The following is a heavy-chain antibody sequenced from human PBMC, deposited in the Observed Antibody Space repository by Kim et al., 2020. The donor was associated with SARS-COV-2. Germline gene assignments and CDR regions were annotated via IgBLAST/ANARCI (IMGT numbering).Heavy chain of an antibody. J-gene: IGHJ4*02. Sequence: GGSLRLSCAASGFTFSSYSMNWVRQAPGKGLEWVSSISSSSSYIYYADSVKGRFTISRDNAKNSLYLQMNSLRAEDTAVYYCASSKWGHYCGGDCYENYWGQGTLVTVSS. CDR3: ASSKWGHYCGGDCYENY. V-gene: IGHV3-21*01. CDR2: ISSSSSYI. D-gene: IGHD2-21*02. CDR1: GFTFSSYS.